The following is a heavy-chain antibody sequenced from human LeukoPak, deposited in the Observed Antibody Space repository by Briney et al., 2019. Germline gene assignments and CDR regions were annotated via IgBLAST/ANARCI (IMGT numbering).Heavy chain of an antibody. CDR3: AGGSTKNY. Sequence: GGSLRLSCAASGFTFSNYAMSWVRQAPGKGLEWVSTLSGSGGYTYSADSVKGRFTISRDNAKNSLYLQMDSLRDEDTAVYYCAGGSTKNYWGQGTLVTVSS. CDR2: LSGSGGYT. V-gene: IGHV3-23*01. J-gene: IGHJ4*02. D-gene: IGHD5/OR15-5a*01. CDR1: GFTFSNYA.